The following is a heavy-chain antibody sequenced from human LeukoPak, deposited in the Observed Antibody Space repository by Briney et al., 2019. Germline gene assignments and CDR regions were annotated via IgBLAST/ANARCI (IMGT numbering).Heavy chain of an antibody. Sequence: GGSLRLSCAASGFTFSNSAMSWVRQAPGKGLEWVAVISYDGSNKYYADSVKGRFTISRDNSKNTLYLQMNSLRAEDTAVYYCTQGGVWFGEFFDYWGQGTLVTVSS. CDR2: ISYDGSNK. D-gene: IGHD3-10*01. J-gene: IGHJ4*02. CDR1: GFTFSNSA. V-gene: IGHV3-30-3*02. CDR3: TQGGVWFGEFFDY.